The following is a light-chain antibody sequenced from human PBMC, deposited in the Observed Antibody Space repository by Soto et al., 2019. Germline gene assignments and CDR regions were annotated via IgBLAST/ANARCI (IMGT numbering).Light chain of an antibody. CDR2: LGS. CDR1: QSLLHSNGYNY. V-gene: IGKV2-28*01. Sequence: DIVMTQSPLSLPVTPGEPASISCRSSQSLLHSNGYNYLDWYLQKPGQSPQVLIYLGSNRASGVPDRFSGSGSGTDFTLKISRVEAEDVGVYYFMQALKNEEITFGPGTKVDIK. CDR3: MQALKNEEIT. J-gene: IGKJ3*01.